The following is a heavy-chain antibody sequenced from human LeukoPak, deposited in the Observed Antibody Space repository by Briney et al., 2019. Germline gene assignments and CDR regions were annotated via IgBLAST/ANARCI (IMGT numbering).Heavy chain of an antibody. D-gene: IGHD6-6*01. CDR2: IYHSGST. CDR1: GYSISSGYY. V-gene: IGHV4-38-2*01. J-gene: IGHJ4*02. Sequence: SETLSLTCAVSGYSISSGYYWGWIRQPPGKGLEWIGSIYHSGSTYYNPSLKSRVTISVDTSKNQFSLKLSSVTAANTAVYYCARIAARSDYWGQGTLVTVSS. CDR3: ARIAARSDY.